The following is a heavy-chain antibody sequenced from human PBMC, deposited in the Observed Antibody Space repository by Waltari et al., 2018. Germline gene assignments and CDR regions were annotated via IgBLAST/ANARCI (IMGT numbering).Heavy chain of an antibody. Sequence: QVQLMQSGAEVKKPGDSVKVSCQASGYNFSSYDINWVRRAAGQGLGWMGWSNPSNGNADYAHKFRGRLTFTRDASMNTAHMELSSLTSDDTAEYFCARAYFGSASYPFDSWGQGALVTVSS. J-gene: IGHJ4*02. CDR3: ARAYFGSASYPFDS. D-gene: IGHD3-10*01. CDR1: GYNFSSYD. CDR2: SNPSNGNA. V-gene: IGHV1-8*03.